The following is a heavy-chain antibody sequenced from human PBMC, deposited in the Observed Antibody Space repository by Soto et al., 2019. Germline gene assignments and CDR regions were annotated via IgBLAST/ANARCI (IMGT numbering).Heavy chain of an antibody. V-gene: IGHV3-30*03. CDR1: EFTFKSYG. CDR3: ARDSYRGDVVLTPAPYGNDY. Sequence: GGSLRLSCAASEFTFKSYGMHWVRQAPGKGLAWVAVISFDGNRKHYADSVRGRFTISRDNSKNTLYLQMSSLRTEDTAIYYCARDSYRGDVVLTPAPYGNDYWGRGTLVTVSS. J-gene: IGHJ4*02. CDR2: ISFDGNRK. D-gene: IGHD2-2*01.